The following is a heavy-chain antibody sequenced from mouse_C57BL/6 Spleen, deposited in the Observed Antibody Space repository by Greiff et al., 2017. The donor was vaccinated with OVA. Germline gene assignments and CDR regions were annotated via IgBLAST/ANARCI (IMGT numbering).Heavy chain of an antibody. CDR2: ISSGSSTI. CDR1: GFTFSDYG. Sequence: DVHLVESGGGLVKPGGSLKLSCAASGFTFSDYGMHWVRQAPEKGLEWVAYISSGSSTIYYADTVKGRFTISRDNAKNTLFLQMTSLRSEDTAMYYCARGGKNDAMDYWGQGTSVTVSS. V-gene: IGHV5-17*01. D-gene: IGHD2-12*01. CDR3: ARGGKNDAMDY. J-gene: IGHJ4*01.